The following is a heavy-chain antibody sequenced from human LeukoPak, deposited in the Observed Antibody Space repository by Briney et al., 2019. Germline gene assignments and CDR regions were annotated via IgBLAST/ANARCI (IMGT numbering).Heavy chain of an antibody. CDR1: GYTFRSYG. J-gene: IGHJ6*03. D-gene: IGHD6-13*01. V-gene: IGHV7-4-1*02. CDR3: ARVGQLDTELASCYYLAV. CDR2: VNTNTGNP. Sequence: GASVKVSCKASGYTFRSYGMNWLRQAPGHGLEGMGWVNTNTGNPTYAQGFTGRFVFSLDTSGSTAYLQLSSLTAEGTGVYYCARVGQLDTELASCYYLAVWAKGPTVRVSS.